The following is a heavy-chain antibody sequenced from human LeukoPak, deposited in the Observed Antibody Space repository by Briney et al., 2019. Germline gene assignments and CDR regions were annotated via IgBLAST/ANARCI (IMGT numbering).Heavy chain of an antibody. J-gene: IGHJ4*02. Sequence: QPGRSLRLSCAASGFTFSSYAMHWVRQAPGKGLEWVAVISYDGSNKYYADSVKGRFTISRDNSKNTLYLQMNSLRDEDTAVYYCAKTGERDYWGRGTLVTVSS. CDR2: ISYDGSNK. CDR3: AKTGERDY. V-gene: IGHV3-30-3*02. CDR1: GFTFSSYA. D-gene: IGHD7-27*01.